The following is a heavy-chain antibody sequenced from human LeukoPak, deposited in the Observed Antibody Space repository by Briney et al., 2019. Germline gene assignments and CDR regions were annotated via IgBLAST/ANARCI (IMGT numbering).Heavy chain of an antibody. CDR3: AKVSRRYDILTGYYINYYYYGMDV. D-gene: IGHD3-9*01. CDR1: GFTFSSHA. Sequence: GGSLRLACAASGFTFSSHAMSWVRQAPGKGLEWVSVVSGSGGSTHYADSVKGRFTISRDNSKNTLYLQMNSLRAEDTAVYYCAKVSRRYDILTGYYINYYYYGMDVWGQGTTVTVSS. CDR2: VSGSGGST. J-gene: IGHJ6*02. V-gene: IGHV3-23*01.